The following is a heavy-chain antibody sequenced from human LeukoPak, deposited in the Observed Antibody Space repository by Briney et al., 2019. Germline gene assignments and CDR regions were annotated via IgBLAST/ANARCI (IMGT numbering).Heavy chain of an antibody. V-gene: IGHV3-64D*06. CDR2: INSNGGST. D-gene: IGHD4-17*01. CDR3: VKGGYDYGDPPIDP. CDR1: GFTFSSYA. Sequence: GGSLRLSCSASGFTFSSYAMHWVRQAPGKGLEYVSAINSNGGSTYYADSVKGRFTISRDNSKNTLYLQMSSLRAEDTAVYYCVKGGYDYGDPPIDPWGQGTLVTVSS. J-gene: IGHJ5*02.